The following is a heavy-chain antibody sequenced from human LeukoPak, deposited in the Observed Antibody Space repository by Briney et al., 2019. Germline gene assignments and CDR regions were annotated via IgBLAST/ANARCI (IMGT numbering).Heavy chain of an antibody. D-gene: IGHD2-8*01. J-gene: IGHJ5*02. Sequence: GGSLRLSCAASGFTFSEPWMHWVRQAPGKGLVWVAGINNDGSLTKYAESVKGRVTISGDKAKNQLSLQMNTLRAEDTAVYYCARVSGPCKNEWFYLWGQGTLVTVSS. CDR1: GFTFSEPW. V-gene: IGHV3-74*01. CDR3: ARVSGPCKNEWFYL. CDR2: INNDGSLT.